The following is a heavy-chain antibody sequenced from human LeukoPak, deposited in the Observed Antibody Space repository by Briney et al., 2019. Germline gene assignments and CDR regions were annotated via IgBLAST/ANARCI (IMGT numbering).Heavy chain of an antibody. D-gene: IGHD4-17*01. CDR2: IYYSGST. CDR3: ARDRVVVGGGDYEYNWFDP. CDR1: GDSISSSSSY. J-gene: IGHJ5*02. Sequence: SETLSLTCTVSGDSISSSSSYWGWIRQPPGKGLEWIGSIYYSGSTYYNTSLKSRVTISVDTSKNQFSLKLNSVTAADTAVYFCARDRVVVGGGDYEYNWFDPWGQGTLVTVSS. V-gene: IGHV4-39*02.